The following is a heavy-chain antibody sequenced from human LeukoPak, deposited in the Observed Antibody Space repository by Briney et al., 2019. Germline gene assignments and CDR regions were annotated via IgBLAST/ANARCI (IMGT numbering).Heavy chain of an antibody. D-gene: IGHD1-7*01. CDR2: INPNSGGT. J-gene: IGHJ4*02. Sequence: ASVKVSCKASGYTFTGYYMHWVRQAPGQGLEWMGWINPNSGGTNYAQKFQGRVTMTRDTSISTAYMELSRLRSDDMAVYYCARGPPPYNWNYVFPFHYWGQGTLVTVSS. V-gene: IGHV1-2*02. CDR3: ARGPPPYNWNYVFPFHY. CDR1: GYTFTGYY.